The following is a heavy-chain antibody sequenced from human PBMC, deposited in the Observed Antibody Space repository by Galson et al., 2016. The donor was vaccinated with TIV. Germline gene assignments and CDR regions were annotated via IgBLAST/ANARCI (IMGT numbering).Heavy chain of an antibody. CDR2: ISTSGST. V-gene: IGHV4-4*07. D-gene: IGHD7-27*01. Sequence: SETLSLTCTVSGGSISDGNYYWSWIRQPAGKGLEWIGRISTSGSTLFNLSLKSRITMSVDMSKNQFSLSLSSVTPADTAVYYCARVRLWGWRSYGMDVWGQGTTITVSS. CDR3: ARVRLWGWRSYGMDV. CDR1: GGSISDGNYY. J-gene: IGHJ6*02.